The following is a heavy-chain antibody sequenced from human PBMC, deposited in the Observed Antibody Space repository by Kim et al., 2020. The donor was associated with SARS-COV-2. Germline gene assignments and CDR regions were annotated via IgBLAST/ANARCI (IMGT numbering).Heavy chain of an antibody. J-gene: IGHJ6*02. CDR3: ARDPPSRIYGMDV. Sequence: GGSLRLSCAASGFTVSSNYMSWVRQAPGKGLEWVSVIYSGGSTYYADSVKGRFTISRDNSKNTLYLQMNSLRAEDTAVYYCARDPPSRIYGMDVWGQGTTVTVSS. CDR2: IYSGGST. D-gene: IGHD3-10*01. V-gene: IGHV3-66*01. CDR1: GFTVSSNY.